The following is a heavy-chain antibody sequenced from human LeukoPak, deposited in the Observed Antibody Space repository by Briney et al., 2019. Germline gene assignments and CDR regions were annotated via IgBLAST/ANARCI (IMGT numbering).Heavy chain of an antibody. Sequence: SETLSLTCAVYGGSFSGYYWSWIRQPPGKGLEWIGEINHSGSTNYNPSLKSRVTISVDTSKNQFSLKLSSVTAADTAVYYCARGRFWSGYLPVDYWGQGTLVTVSS. J-gene: IGHJ4*02. D-gene: IGHD3-3*01. CDR3: ARGRFWSGYLPVDY. CDR1: GGSFSGYY. V-gene: IGHV4-34*01. CDR2: INHSGST.